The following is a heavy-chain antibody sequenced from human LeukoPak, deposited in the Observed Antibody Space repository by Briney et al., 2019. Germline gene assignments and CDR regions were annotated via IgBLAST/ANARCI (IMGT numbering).Heavy chain of an antibody. CDR3: ARVPRRVTTPYYFDY. D-gene: IGHD4-17*01. CDR2: TNPNSGGT. Sequence: ASVKVSCKASGYTFTGYYMHWVRQAPGQGLEWMGWTNPNSGGTNYAQKFQGRVTMTRDTSISTAYMELSRLRSDDTAVYYCARVPRRVTTPYYFDYWGQGTLVTVSS. CDR1: GYTFTGYY. J-gene: IGHJ4*02. V-gene: IGHV1-2*02.